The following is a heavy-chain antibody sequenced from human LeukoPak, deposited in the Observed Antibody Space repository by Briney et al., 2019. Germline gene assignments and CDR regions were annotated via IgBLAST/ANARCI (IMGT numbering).Heavy chain of an antibody. V-gene: IGHV3-7*01. D-gene: IGHD3-10*01. Sequence: PGGSLRLSCVASEFTFSSYWMNWVRQAPGKGLEWVANIKQDRSEKYYVDSVKGRFTISRDNAKNSLYLQMNSLTAEDTAVYYCTRDYSGSRNYYYYYGMHVWGQGTTVTVSS. J-gene: IGHJ6*02. CDR3: TRDYSGSRNYYYYYGMHV. CDR1: EFTFSSYW. CDR2: IKQDRSEK.